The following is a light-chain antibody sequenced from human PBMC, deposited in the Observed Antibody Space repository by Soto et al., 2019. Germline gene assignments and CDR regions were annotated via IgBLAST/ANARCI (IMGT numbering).Light chain of an antibody. CDR2: SNN. CDR1: SSNIGSNT. CDR3: AAWDDSLNVNVV. Sequence: QSVLTQPPSASGTPGQRVTISCSGSSSNIGSNTVNWYQQLPGTAPKLLIYSNNQRPSGVPDRFSCSKSGTSASLAISGLQSEDEADYYCAAWDDSLNVNVVFGGETKVTVL. J-gene: IGLJ2*01. V-gene: IGLV1-44*01.